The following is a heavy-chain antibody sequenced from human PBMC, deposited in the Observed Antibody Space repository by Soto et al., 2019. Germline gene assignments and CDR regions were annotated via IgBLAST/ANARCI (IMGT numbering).Heavy chain of an antibody. J-gene: IGHJ4*02. CDR3: AHRALYSGSYWDGGYFDT. Sequence: QITLRESGPTRVRPTQPLTLTCDFSGFSLTTSGVGVAWIRQPPGTPPEWLAVIYWDDDKRYSPTLKSRLTITMDTAKNRVVLTISHMAAFDTGTYYCAHRALYSGSYWDGGYFDTWGQGTPVTVSS. CDR1: GFSLTTSGVG. D-gene: IGHD1-26*01. CDR2: IYWDDDK. V-gene: IGHV2-5*02.